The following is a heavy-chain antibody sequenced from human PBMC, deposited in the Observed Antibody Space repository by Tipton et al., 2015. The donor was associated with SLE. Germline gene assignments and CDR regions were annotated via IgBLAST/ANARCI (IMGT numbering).Heavy chain of an antibody. CDR2: IHHRGTT. CDR3: ARDPYDSWSDYQATFDY. D-gene: IGHD3-3*01. CDR1: GGSISSNTW. V-gene: IGHV4-4*02. Sequence: TLSLTCTVSGGSISSNTWWNWVRQPPGMGLEWIGEIHHRGTTNYNPSLKSRVTISVDKSKSQFSLKLSSVTAADTAVYYCARDPYDSWSDYQATFDYWGQGTLVTVSP. J-gene: IGHJ4*02.